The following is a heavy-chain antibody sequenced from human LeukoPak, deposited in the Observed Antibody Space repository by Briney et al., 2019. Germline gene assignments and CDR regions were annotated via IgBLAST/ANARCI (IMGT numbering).Heavy chain of an antibody. D-gene: IGHD3-22*01. CDR1: GFTFDDSA. CDR3: AKAPPYYSDSSGYFQH. J-gene: IGHJ1*01. Sequence: GGSLRLSCAASGFTFDDSAMHWVRQVPGKGLEWVSGISWNSGIIDYADSVKGRFTIPRDNAKNSLYLQMNNLRPDDTAFYYCAKAPPYYSDSSGYFQHWGQGTLVTVSS. V-gene: IGHV3-9*01. CDR2: ISWNSGII.